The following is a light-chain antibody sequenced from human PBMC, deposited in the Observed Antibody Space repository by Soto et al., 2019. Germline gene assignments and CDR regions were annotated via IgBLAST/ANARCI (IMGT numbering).Light chain of an antibody. CDR2: DAS. J-gene: IGKJ1*01. Sequence: ILLTQSPATLSLSPGERATLSCWASQSVSKYFVWYQQKPGQAPRLLIYDASKRATGIPARFSGSGSGTDFTLTISRLEPEDFAVYYCQQYGSSSWTFGQGTKVDIK. CDR1: QSVSKY. V-gene: IGKV3-11*01. CDR3: QQYGSSSWT.